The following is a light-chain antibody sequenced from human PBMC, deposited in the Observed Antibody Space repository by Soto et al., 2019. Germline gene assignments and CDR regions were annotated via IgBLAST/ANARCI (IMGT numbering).Light chain of an antibody. J-gene: IGKJ1*01. CDR2: AAS. V-gene: IGKV1-39*01. CDR3: QQSYSTHWT. Sequence: DIQMTQSPSSLSASVGDRVTITCRASQSISSYLNWYQQKPGKAPKLLIYAASSLQSGVPSRFSGSGSGTDFTLTISSLQPEDFATYYCQQSYSTHWTFGQGTKVDIK. CDR1: QSISSY.